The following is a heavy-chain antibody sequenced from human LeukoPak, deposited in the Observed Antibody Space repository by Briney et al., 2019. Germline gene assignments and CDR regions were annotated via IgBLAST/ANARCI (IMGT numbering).Heavy chain of an antibody. CDR1: GDIFSSNSGA. V-gene: IGHV6-1*01. CDR2: TYYRAKWYK. J-gene: IGHJ4*02. D-gene: IGHD3-22*01. Sequence: SHTLSLTCALSGDIFSSNSGAWHWIRQSPARGLEWLGRTYYRAKWYKDYAVSGESRITINPDTSKNQFSLQLNSVTPEDTPVYFCARETNLIHDSSGYYYFDYWGQGALVTVSS. CDR3: ARETNLIHDSSGYYYFDY.